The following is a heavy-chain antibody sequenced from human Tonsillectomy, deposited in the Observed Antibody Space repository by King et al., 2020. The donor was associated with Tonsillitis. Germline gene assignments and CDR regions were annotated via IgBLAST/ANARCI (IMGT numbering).Heavy chain of an antibody. D-gene: IGHD1-20*01. CDR2: INGDGGTT. CDR1: GFTFSGYW. Sequence: VQLVESGGGLVQPGGSLRLSCTASGFTFSGYWIHWVRQAPGKGLVWVSRINGDGGTTNYADSVKGRFTISRENAKNTLYLQMNSLRAEDTAVYFCARARYNWNRDAFDIWGQGTMVTVSS. J-gene: IGHJ3*02. CDR3: ARARYNWNRDAFDI. V-gene: IGHV3-74*01.